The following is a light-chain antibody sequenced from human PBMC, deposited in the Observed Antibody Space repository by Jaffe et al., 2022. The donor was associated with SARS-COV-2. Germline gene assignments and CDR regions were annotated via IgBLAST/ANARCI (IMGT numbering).Light chain of an antibody. CDR3: QQYKTYPYT. CDR1: QDINNY. Sequence: DIQMTQSPSSLSASVGDRVTITCRASQDINNYLAWFQQKPGKAPKSLISAASSLQSGVPSKFSGGGSGTDFTLTISSLQPEDFATYFCQQYKTYPYTFGQGTKLEIK. V-gene: IGKV1-16*02. J-gene: IGKJ2*01. CDR2: AAS.